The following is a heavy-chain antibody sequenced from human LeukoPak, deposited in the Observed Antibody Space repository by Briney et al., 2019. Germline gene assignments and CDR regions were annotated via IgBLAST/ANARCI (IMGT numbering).Heavy chain of an antibody. J-gene: IGHJ6*02. Sequence: PSETLSLTCTVSGGSISSGDYYWSWIRQAPGKGLEWIGYIYYSGSTYYNSSLKSRVTISVDTSTNHFSLKLSSVTAADTAVYYCARGDVDTAMVPNALDVWGQGTTVTVSS. CDR1: GGSISSGDYY. CDR2: IYYSGST. CDR3: ARGDVDTAMVPNALDV. D-gene: IGHD5-18*01. V-gene: IGHV4-30-4*01.